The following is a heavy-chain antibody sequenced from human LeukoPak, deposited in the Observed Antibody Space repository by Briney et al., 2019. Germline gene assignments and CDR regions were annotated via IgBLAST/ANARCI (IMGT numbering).Heavy chain of an antibody. D-gene: IGHD1-14*01. CDR1: GGSISSSSYY. Sequence: SETLSLTCTVSGGSISSSSYYWGWIRQPPGKGLEWIGSIYYSGSTYYNPSLKSRVTISVDTSKNQFSLKLSSVTAADTAVYYCAREAPNRSTNYYYYYYMDAWGKGTTVTVSS. CDR3: AREAPNRSTNYYYYYYMDA. J-gene: IGHJ6*03. CDR2: IYYSGST. V-gene: IGHV4-39*07.